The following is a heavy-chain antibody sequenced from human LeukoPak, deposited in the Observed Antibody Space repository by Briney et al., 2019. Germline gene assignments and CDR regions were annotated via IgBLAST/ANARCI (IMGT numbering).Heavy chain of an antibody. Sequence: ASVKVSCKASGYTFTSYGISWVRQAPGQGLEWMGWISAYSGNTNYAQKLQGRVTMTTDTSTSKAYMELRSLRSDDTAVYYCARASAFMVRGVIIPNDYWGQGTLVTVSS. J-gene: IGHJ4*02. CDR2: ISAYSGNT. D-gene: IGHD3-10*01. CDR1: GYTFTSYG. V-gene: IGHV1-18*01. CDR3: ARASAFMVRGVIIPNDY.